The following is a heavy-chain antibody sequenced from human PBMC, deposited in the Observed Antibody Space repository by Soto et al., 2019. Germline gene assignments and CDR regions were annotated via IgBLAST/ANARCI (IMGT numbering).Heavy chain of an antibody. J-gene: IGHJ5*02. V-gene: IGHV1-69*01. Sequence: QVQLVQSGAEVKKPGSSVKVSCKASGGTFSSYAISWVRQAPGQGLEWMGGIIPIFGTANYAQKFQGRATITADESTSTAYMELSSLRSEDTAVYYCARTGYSSGWNWFDPWGQGTLVTVSS. CDR3: ARTGYSSGWNWFDP. CDR1: GGTFSSYA. D-gene: IGHD6-19*01. CDR2: IIPIFGTA.